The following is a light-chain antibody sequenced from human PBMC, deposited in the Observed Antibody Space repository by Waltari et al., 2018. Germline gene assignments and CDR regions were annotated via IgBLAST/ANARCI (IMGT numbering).Light chain of an antibody. V-gene: IGKV3-15*01. Sequence: EVVMTQSPATLSVSPGESVPLSGRASQSVHDNLAWYQQKVGQAPRLLIYGVSSRATGNPARFSGTGSGTDFTLTITSLQAEDFAVYYCQHYNKWPPWTFGQGTKVEFK. CDR3: QHYNKWPPWT. CDR1: QSVHDN. CDR2: GVS. J-gene: IGKJ1*01.